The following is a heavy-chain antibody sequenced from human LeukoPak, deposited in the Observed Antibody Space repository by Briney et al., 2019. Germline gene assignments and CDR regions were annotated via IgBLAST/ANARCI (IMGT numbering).Heavy chain of an antibody. CDR2: INHSGST. V-gene: IGHV4-34*01. Sequence: SETLSLTCAVYGGSFSGYYWSWIRQPPGKGLEWIGEINHSGSTNYNPSLKSRVTIPVDTSKNQFSLKLSSVTAADTAVYYCAYNHSSGYGTFDYWGQGTLVTVSS. D-gene: IGHD3-22*01. J-gene: IGHJ4*02. CDR3: AYNHSSGYGTFDY. CDR1: GGSFSGYY.